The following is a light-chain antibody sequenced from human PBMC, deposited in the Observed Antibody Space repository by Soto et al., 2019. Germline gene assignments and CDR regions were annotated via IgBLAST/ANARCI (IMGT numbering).Light chain of an antibody. Sequence: EIALTQSPGTLSLSPGERATLSCRASQSVGNNYLAWFQQKPGQAPRLLIYNASSRATGIPDRFSGSGSGTDFTLTISSLEPDDFAVYYCQQRADWPITFGQGTRLEIK. CDR3: QQRADWPIT. CDR2: NAS. J-gene: IGKJ5*01. V-gene: IGKV3D-20*02. CDR1: QSVGNNY.